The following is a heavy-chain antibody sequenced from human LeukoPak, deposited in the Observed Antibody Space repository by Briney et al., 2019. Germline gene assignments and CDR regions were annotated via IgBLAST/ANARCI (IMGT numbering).Heavy chain of an antibody. CDR2: IIPIFGTA. Sequence: SVKVSCKASGGTFSSYAISWVRQAPGQGLEWMGGIIPIFGTANYAQKFQGRVTITTDESTSTAYMELSSLRSEDTAVYYCSQLNTAMGDAFDIWGQGTMVTVSS. V-gene: IGHV1-69*05. D-gene: IGHD5-18*01. CDR1: GGTFSSYA. J-gene: IGHJ3*02. CDR3: SQLNTAMGDAFDI.